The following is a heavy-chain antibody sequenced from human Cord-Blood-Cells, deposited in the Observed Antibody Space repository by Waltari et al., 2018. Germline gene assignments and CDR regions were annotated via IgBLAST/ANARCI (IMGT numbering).Heavy chain of an antibody. CDR2: IADDGRNK. CDR1: GFTFSSYA. J-gene: IGHJ4*02. CDR3: ARENPNGAGSYFDY. D-gene: IGHD3-10*01. Sequence: QVQLVESGGGVVQPGRSLRLSCAASGFTFSSYAMHWVRQAPSKGLEWVAVIADDGRNKYYADSVKGRFTSSRDNSKNTLYLQMNSLRAEDTAVYYCARENPNGAGSYFDYWGQGTLVTVSS. V-gene: IGHV3-30*04.